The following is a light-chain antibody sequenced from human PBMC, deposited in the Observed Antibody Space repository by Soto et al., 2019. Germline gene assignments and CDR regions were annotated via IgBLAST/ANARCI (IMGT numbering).Light chain of an antibody. V-gene: IGLV1-36*01. CDR1: SSNIGNNA. J-gene: IGLJ3*02. Sequence: QSVLTQPPSVSEAPRQRVTISCSGSSSNIGNNAVNWYQQLPGKAPKLLIYYDDLLPSGVSDRFSGSKSGTSASLAISGLQSEDEADYYCAAWDDSLNARVFGGVTKLTVL. CDR3: AAWDDSLNARV. CDR2: YDD.